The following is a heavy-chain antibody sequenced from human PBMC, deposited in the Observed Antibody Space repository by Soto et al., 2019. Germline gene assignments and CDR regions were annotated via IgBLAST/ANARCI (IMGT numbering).Heavy chain of an antibody. CDR1: GYTFTTHS. CDR2: IIVSHGSP. D-gene: IGHD2-8*01. CDR3: AREPEDGVPGDY. Sequence: QVQLVQSGAEVKEPGASVRVSCKASGYTFTTHSLHWARQAPGQGLEWMGWIIVSHGSPRYAPQFLGRLTFETDTFTTTAYMDLTRLTPDDTAVYYCAREPEDGVPGDYWGQGTPVVVSS. J-gene: IGHJ4*02. V-gene: IGHV1-3*01.